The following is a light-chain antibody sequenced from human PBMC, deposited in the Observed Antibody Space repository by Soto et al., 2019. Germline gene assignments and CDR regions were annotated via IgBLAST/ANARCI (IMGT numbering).Light chain of an antibody. CDR1: QSVSSYS. CDR2: GTS. J-gene: IGKJ4*01. CDR3: QRYGTSSLT. Sequence: ENVLTQSPGTLSLSPGERATLSCRASQSVSSYSLAWYQQKPGQAPRLVMYGTSNRATGIPDRFSGSGSGTDFTLTISRLEPEDLAVYYCQRYGTSSLTFGGGTKVDIK. V-gene: IGKV3-20*01.